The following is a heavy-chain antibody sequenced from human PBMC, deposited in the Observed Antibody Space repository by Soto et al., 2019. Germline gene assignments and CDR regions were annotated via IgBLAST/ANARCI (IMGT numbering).Heavy chain of an antibody. CDR2: ISSSSSTM. CDR1: GFTFSSYS. V-gene: IGHV3-48*02. Sequence: VGSLRLSSAASGFTFSSYSMNWVRQAPGKGLEWVSYISSSSSTMYYADSVKGRFTISRDNVKNSLFLHMNSLRDEDTAVYYCARDSTDADSGSYSGDYWGQGTLVTVSS. J-gene: IGHJ4*02. CDR3: ARDSTDADSGSYSGDY. D-gene: IGHD1-26*01.